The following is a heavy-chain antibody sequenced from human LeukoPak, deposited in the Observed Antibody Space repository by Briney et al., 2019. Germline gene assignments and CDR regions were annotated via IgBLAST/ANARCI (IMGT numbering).Heavy chain of an antibody. CDR1: GGSFSGYY. V-gene: IGHV4-34*01. D-gene: IGHD1-14*01. CDR3: ARTPPGPDYRC. CDR2: IYHGGST. J-gene: IGHJ4*02. Sequence: PSETLSLTCAVYGGSFSGYYWSWIRQPPGKGLELIGNIYHGGSTYYTPSLRSRVTMSVDTSKNQFSLKLNSVTAADTAVYYCARTPPGPDYRCWGQGILVTVSS.